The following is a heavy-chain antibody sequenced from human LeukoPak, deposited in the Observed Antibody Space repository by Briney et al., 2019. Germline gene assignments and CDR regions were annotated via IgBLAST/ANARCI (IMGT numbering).Heavy chain of an antibody. Sequence: GGSLRLSCAASGFTFSSYAVSWVRQAPGKGLEWVSAISGSGGSTYYADSVKGRFTISRDNSKNTLYLQMNSLRAEDTAVYYCARGIYSSSWYFRDYWGQGTLVTVSS. CDR2: ISGSGGST. V-gene: IGHV3-23*01. CDR3: ARGIYSSSWYFRDY. J-gene: IGHJ4*02. D-gene: IGHD6-13*01. CDR1: GFTFSSYA.